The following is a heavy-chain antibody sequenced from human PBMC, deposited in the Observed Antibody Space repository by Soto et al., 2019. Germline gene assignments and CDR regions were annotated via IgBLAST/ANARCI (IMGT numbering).Heavy chain of an antibody. V-gene: IGHV1-2*02. D-gene: IGHD6-13*01. CDR2: INPNSGAT. Sequence: ASVKVSCKASGYTYTDFFIHWVRQVPGQGLEWMGWINPNSGATEYAQNRVTMTRDTSISTVYLQLSRLTFDDTAVYYCARLGYQKHRNAGFDMWGPGT. CDR3: ARLGYQKHRNAGFDM. CDR1: GYTYTDFF. J-gene: IGHJ3*02.